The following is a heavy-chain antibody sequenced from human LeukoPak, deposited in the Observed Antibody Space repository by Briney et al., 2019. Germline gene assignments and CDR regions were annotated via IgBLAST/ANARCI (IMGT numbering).Heavy chain of an antibody. CDR1: GFTFSNYA. Sequence: GGSLRLSCAASGFTFSNYAMTWVRQAPGKGLEWVSAIGNSGAGTKYADSVKGRFTISRDNSKNTLYLQMNSLRAEDTAVYYCAKGSNDYGEAGVWGQGTLVTVSS. V-gene: IGHV3-23*01. J-gene: IGHJ4*02. CDR3: AKGSNDYGEAGV. CDR2: IGNSGAGT. D-gene: IGHD4-17*01.